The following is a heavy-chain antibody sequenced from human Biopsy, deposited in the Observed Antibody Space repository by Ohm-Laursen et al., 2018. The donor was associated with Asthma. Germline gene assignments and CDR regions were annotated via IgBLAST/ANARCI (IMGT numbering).Heavy chain of an antibody. Sequence: ESLRISCKGSGYSFSNYWIGWVRQMPGKGLEWMGIIYPRDSDTRYNPSSQGQFTMSSDKSISTAYLQWSSLKASDTAMYYCARRIYDIWTGSHHWYFDLWGRGTLVTVSS. CDR3: ARRIYDIWTGSHHWYFDL. V-gene: IGHV5-51*01. D-gene: IGHD3-9*01. J-gene: IGHJ2*01. CDR1: GYSFSNYW. CDR2: IYPRDSDT.